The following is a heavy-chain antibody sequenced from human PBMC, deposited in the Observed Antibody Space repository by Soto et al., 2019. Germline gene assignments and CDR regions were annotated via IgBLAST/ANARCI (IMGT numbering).Heavy chain of an antibody. Sequence: PGESLKISCKGSGYSFTNYWIGWVRQMPGKGLEWMGIIYPGDSDTRYSPSFQGQVTISVDKSISTAYLQWSSLKASDTAIYYCSSPDSIPDYYYGMDVWGQGTTVTVSS. D-gene: IGHD3-3*02. CDR3: SSPDSIPDYYYGMDV. CDR1: GYSFTNYW. CDR2: IYPGDSDT. J-gene: IGHJ6*02. V-gene: IGHV5-51*01.